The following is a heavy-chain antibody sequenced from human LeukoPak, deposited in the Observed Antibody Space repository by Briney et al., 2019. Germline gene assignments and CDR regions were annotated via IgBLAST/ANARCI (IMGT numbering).Heavy chain of an antibody. CDR3: AGFSSSWDHDAFDI. D-gene: IGHD6-13*01. J-gene: IGHJ3*02. V-gene: IGHV4-34*01. Sequence: SDTLSLTCAVYGGSFSGYYWSWIRQPPGKGLECIGEINHSGSTNYNPSLKSRVSTSVDTSKNQFSLKLSSVTAADTAVYYCAGFSSSWDHDAFDIWGQGTMVTVSS. CDR1: GGSFSGYY. CDR2: INHSGST.